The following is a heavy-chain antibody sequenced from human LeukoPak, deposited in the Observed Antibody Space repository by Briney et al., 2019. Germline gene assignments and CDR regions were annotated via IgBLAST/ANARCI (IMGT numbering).Heavy chain of an antibody. CDR2: ISSDGINK. CDR3: ARDSSVVRYFDWSDYFDY. Sequence: GGSLRLSCAASGFTFSMFDMHWVRQAPGKGLEWLAVISSDGINKKYADSMKGRFTSSRENSKNTVHLQMNNLRPDDTAIYYCARDSSVVRYFDWSDYFDYWGQGTVVTVSS. CDR1: GFTFSMFD. J-gene: IGHJ4*02. D-gene: IGHD3-9*01. V-gene: IGHV3-30*03.